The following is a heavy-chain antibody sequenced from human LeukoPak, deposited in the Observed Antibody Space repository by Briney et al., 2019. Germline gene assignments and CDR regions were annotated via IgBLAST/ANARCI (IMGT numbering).Heavy chain of an antibody. CDR3: VREGVFSGLRKVEDY. CDR1: GFTFRSYA. D-gene: IGHD4-17*01. V-gene: IGHV3-23*01. Sequence: GGSLRLSCAAAGFTFRSYAMSWVCQAPGKGLEWVSAISDDGGSTYYADSVKGRFTISRDNSKNTLYLQIDSLRAEDTAVYFCVREGVFSGLRKVEDYWGQGTLVTVSS. J-gene: IGHJ4*02. CDR2: ISDDGGST.